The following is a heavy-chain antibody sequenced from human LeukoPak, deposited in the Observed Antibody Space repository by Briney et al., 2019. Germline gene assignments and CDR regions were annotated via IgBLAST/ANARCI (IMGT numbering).Heavy chain of an antibody. D-gene: IGHD3-22*01. CDR1: GYTFTGYY. Sequence: ASVKVSCKASGYTFTGYYMHWVRQAPGQGLEWMGWINPNSGGTNYAQKFQGRVTMTRDTSISTAYMELSSLRSEDAAMYYCATGGINHFDSSGYYNFWGQGTLVTVSS. V-gene: IGHV1-2*02. CDR2: INPNSGGT. J-gene: IGHJ4*02. CDR3: ATGGINHFDSSGYYNF.